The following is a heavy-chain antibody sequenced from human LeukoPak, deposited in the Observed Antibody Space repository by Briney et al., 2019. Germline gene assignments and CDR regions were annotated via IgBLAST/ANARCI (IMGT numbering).Heavy chain of an antibody. D-gene: IGHD6-13*01. CDR1: GYTFTDYY. CDR2: INPNSGGT. Sequence: ASVKVSCKASGYTFTDYYIHRVRQAPGQGLEWMGWINPNSGGTNYAHKFLGRVTMTRDTSISTAYMDLSGLRSDDTAVYFCARGTGAGGRGRLDSWGQGTLVTVSS. CDR3: ARGTGAGGRGRLDS. V-gene: IGHV1-2*07. J-gene: IGHJ4*02.